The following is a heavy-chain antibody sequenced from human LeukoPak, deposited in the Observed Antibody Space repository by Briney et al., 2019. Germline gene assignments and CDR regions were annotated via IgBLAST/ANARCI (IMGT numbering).Heavy chain of an antibody. CDR1: GGSISSGGYY. Sequence: SETLSLTCAVSGGSISSGGYYWSRIRQPAGKGLEWIGRIYTSGSTNYNPSLKSRVTMSVDTSKNQFSLKLSSVTAADTAVYYCARERTPHDSSGYPFDYWGQGTLVTVSS. V-gene: IGHV4-61*02. D-gene: IGHD3-22*01. J-gene: IGHJ4*02. CDR2: IYTSGST. CDR3: ARERTPHDSSGYPFDY.